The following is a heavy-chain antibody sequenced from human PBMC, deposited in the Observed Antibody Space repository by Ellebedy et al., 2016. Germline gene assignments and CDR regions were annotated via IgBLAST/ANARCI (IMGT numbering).Heavy chain of an antibody. CDR2: IYYSGST. V-gene: IGHV4-61*01. CDR1: GGSVSSGSYY. Sequence: SETLSLXXTVSGGSVSSGSYYWCWIRQPPGKGLEWIGYIYYSGSTNYNPPLKSRVTISVDASKNQFSLKLSSVTAADTAVYYCARVAAAGTIWFDPWGQGTLVTVSS. J-gene: IGHJ5*02. D-gene: IGHD6-13*01. CDR3: ARVAAAGTIWFDP.